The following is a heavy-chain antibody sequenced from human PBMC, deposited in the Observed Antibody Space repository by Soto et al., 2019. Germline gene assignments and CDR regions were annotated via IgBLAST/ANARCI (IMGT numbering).Heavy chain of an antibody. J-gene: IGHJ6*02. CDR2: IYYSGST. CDR3: ARAQYSIFGDYYYGMDV. D-gene: IGHD3-9*01. V-gene: IGHV4-59*01. Sequence: PSETLSLTCTASGGSISSYYWSWIRQPPGKGLEWIGYIYYSGSTNYNPSLKSRVTISVDTSKNQFSLKLSSVTAADTAVYYCARAQYSIFGDYYYGMDVWGQGTTVTVSS. CDR1: GGSISSYY.